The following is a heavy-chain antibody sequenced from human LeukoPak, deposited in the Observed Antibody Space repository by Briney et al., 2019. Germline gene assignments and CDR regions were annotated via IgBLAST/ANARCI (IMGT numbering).Heavy chain of an antibody. J-gene: IGHJ4*02. Sequence: GGSLRLSCAASGFTFSSYSMNWVRQAPGKGLEWVSYISSSSSTIYYADSVKGRFTISRDNAKNSLYLQMNSLRAEDTAVYYCARGGGYYSSSPLGYWGQGTLVTVSS. D-gene: IGHD6-13*01. CDR2: ISSSSSTI. CDR1: GFTFSSYS. V-gene: IGHV3-48*01. CDR3: ARGGGYYSSSPLGY.